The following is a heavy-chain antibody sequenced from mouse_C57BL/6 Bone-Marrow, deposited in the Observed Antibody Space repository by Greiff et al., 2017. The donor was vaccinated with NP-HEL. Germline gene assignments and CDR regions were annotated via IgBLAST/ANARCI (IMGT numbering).Heavy chain of an antibody. J-gene: IGHJ3*01. CDR2: ISNGGGST. V-gene: IGHV5-12*01. Sequence: EVQLVESGGGLVQPGGSLKLSCAASGFTFSDYYMYWVRQTPEKRLEWVAYISNGGGSTYYPDTVKGRFTISRDNAKNALYLQMSRLKSEDTAMYYCARQPGFAYWGQGTLVTVSA. CDR1: GFTFSDYY. CDR3: ARQPGFAY.